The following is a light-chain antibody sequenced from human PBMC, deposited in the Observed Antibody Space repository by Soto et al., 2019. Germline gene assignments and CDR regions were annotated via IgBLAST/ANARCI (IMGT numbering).Light chain of an antibody. V-gene: IGLV1-51*01. CDR1: SSNIGGNS. CDR2: DDD. J-gene: IGLJ1*01. Sequence: QSVMTQPPSVSAAPGQRVTISCSGSSSNIGGNSVSWYQHIPGTAPKLLIYDDDKRPSGIPDRFSGSKSGTSATLGITGFQTGDEADYYCGSWDSSLSAYVFGTGTKVTVL. CDR3: GSWDSSLSAYV.